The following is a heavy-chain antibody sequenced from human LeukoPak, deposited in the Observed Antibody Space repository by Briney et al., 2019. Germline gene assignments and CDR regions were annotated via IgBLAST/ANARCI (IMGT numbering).Heavy chain of an antibody. V-gene: IGHV3-53*01. J-gene: IGHJ4*02. Sequence: GGSLRLSRAASGFTATSNYMSWVRQAQGKGLEWGSVIYSGGRTYYADSVTGRFTIPRDNSKNTPCLQMNSLRAADTAVYYCARGNSDLGYSSGCLDYWGQGTLVTVSS. CDR2: IYSGGRT. CDR3: ARGNSDLGYSSGCLDY. CDR1: GFTATSNY. D-gene: IGHD6-19*01.